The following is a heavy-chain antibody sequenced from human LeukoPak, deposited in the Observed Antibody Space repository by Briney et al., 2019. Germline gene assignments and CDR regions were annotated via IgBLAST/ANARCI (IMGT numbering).Heavy chain of an antibody. V-gene: IGHV3-23*01. CDR3: VKDQWAH. CDR1: GFTLSSYA. D-gene: IGHD1-26*01. CDR2: ISDSGGST. Sequence: GGSLRLSCAASGFTLSSYAMSWVRQAPGKGLEWVSAISDSGGSTYYADSVKDRFTISRDNSKNTLYLQMNSLRAEDTVVYYCVKDQWAHWGQGTLVTVSS. J-gene: IGHJ4*02.